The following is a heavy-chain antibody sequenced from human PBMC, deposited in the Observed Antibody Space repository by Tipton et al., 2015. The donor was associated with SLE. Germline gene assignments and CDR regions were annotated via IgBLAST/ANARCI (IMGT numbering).Heavy chain of an antibody. D-gene: IGHD2-8*02. CDR3: ARDRDIVLEPVPIPPAFDI. Sequence: TLSLTCAVYRGSFSGYYWSWIRRPPGKGLEWIGETTHSGKTNYNPSLKSRVTISADTSKNQFSLKLTSVTAADTAVYFCARDRDIVLEPVPIPPAFDIWGQGTTVTVSS. CDR2: TTHSGKT. J-gene: IGHJ3*02. V-gene: IGHV4-34*01. CDR1: RGSFSGYY.